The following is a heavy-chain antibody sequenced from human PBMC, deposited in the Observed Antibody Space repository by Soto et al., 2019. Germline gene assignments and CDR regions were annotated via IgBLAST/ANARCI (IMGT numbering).Heavy chain of an antibody. CDR3: AREPWRGSDGHYYVLAF. CDR2: ISAYNGNT. D-gene: IGHD2-21*02. CDR1: GYTFTSYG. J-gene: IGHJ6*02. V-gene: IGHV1-18*01. Sequence: GASVKVSCKASGYTFTSYGISWVRQAPGQGLEWMGWISAYNGNTNYAQKLQGRVTMTTDTSTSTAYMELRSLRSDDTAVYYCAREPWRGSDGHYYVLAFWGQGSSVTVSS.